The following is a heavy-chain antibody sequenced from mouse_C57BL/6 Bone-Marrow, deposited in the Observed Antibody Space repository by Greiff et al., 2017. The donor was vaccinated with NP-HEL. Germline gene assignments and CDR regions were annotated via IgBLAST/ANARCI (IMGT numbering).Heavy chain of an antibody. CDR2: ISSGSSTI. D-gene: IGHD2-5*01. V-gene: IGHV5-17*01. Sequence: EVQLVESGGGLVKPGGSLKLSCAASGFTFSDYGMHWVRQAPEKGLEWVAYISSGSSTIYYADTVKGRFTISRDNAKNTLFLQMTSLRSEDTAMYYCASSYSNYYFDYWGQGTTLTVSS. J-gene: IGHJ2*01. CDR3: ASSYSNYYFDY. CDR1: GFTFSDYG.